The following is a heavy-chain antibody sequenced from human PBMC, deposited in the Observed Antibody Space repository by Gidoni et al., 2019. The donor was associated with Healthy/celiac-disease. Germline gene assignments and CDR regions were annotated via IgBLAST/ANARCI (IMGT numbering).Heavy chain of an antibody. J-gene: IGHJ4*02. CDR1: GYNLTEFS. Sequence: QVQLVQSGAAVKQPGAAVKVPFKVSGYNLTEFSMPWVRQAPGKGPEWMGGFDPEDGETIYAQKFQGRVTMTEDTSTDTADMELSSLRSEDTAVYYCATYEHWMVITFDYWGQGTLVTVSS. CDR2: FDPEDGET. V-gene: IGHV1-24*01. D-gene: IGHD3-22*01. CDR3: ATYEHWMVITFDY.